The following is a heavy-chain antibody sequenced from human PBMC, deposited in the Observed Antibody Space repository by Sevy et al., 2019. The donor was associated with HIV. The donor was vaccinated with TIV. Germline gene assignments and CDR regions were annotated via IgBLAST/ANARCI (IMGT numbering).Heavy chain of an antibody. CDR3: AVGGALGTYFDY. J-gene: IGHJ4*02. Sequence: ASVKVSCKASGYTFTSYGISWVRQAPGQGLEWMGWISAYNGNTNYAQKLQGRVTMTTDTSTSTAYKEQRSLRSDDTAVYYCAVGGALGTYFDYWGQGTLVTVSS. V-gene: IGHV1-18*04. CDR2: ISAYNGNT. CDR1: GYTFTSYG. D-gene: IGHD3-16*01.